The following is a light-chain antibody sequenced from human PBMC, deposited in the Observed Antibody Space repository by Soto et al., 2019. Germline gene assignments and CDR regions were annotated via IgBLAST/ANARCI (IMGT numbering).Light chain of an antibody. V-gene: IGKV3-15*01. CDR1: QSVRSN. CDR3: QQYDNWHRT. J-gene: IGKJ1*01. Sequence: EKVMTHSPATLSVSPGERATLSCRASQSVRSNLAWYQQKPGQPPRLLIYDASTRATGIPSRFSGSGSGTELTLTISSLKSEDFAVDYCQQYDNWHRTFGHRTKVDIK. CDR2: DAS.